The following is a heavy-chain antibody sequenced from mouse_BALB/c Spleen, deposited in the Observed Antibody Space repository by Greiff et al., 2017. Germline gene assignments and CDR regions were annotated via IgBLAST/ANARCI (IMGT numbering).Heavy chain of an antibody. CDR1: GFTFSSYA. V-gene: IGHV5-9-4*01. CDR2: ISSGGSYT. CDR3: AREAAFAY. J-gene: IGHJ3*01. Sequence: EVQLVESGGGLVKPGGSLKLSCAASGFTFSSYAMSWVRQSPEKRLEWVAEISSGGSYTYYPDTVTGRFTISRDNAKNTLYLEMSSLRSEDTAMYYCAREAAFAYWGQGTLVTVSA.